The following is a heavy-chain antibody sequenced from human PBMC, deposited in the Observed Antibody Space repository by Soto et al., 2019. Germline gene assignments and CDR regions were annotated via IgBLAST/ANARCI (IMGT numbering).Heavy chain of an antibody. Sequence: GGSLRLSCAVSGFTFSSSAMNWVRQAPGKGLEWVSAISDGGRFTYYIDSVKGRFTVSRDNSKNTLYLQMNSLRAEDTALYYCAKLTGGNGFDYWGQGTLVTVSS. CDR3: AKLTGGNGFDY. V-gene: IGHV3-23*01. D-gene: IGHD2-15*01. CDR2: ISDGGRFT. J-gene: IGHJ4*02. CDR1: GFTFSSSA.